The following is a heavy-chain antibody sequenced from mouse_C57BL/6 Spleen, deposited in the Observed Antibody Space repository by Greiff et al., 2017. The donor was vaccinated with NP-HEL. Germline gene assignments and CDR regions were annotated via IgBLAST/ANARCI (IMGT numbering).Heavy chain of an antibody. CDR3: ARGGGNYVAGFDY. CDR2: IDPSDSYT. Sequence: QVQLQQPGAELVKPGASVKLSCKASGYTFTSYWMQWVKQRPGQGLEWIGEIDPSDSYTNYNQKFKGKATLTVDTSSSTAYMQLSSLTSEDSAVYYCARGGGNYVAGFDYWGQGTTLTVSS. V-gene: IGHV1-50*01. CDR1: GYTFTSYW. J-gene: IGHJ2*01. D-gene: IGHD2-1*01.